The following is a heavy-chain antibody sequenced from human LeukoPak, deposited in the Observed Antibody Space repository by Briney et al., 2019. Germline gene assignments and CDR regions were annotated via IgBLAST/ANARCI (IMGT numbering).Heavy chain of an antibody. CDR3: ARQTGSGLFSLP. CDR1: GGSFSGYY. V-gene: IGHV4-34*01. CDR2: INHSGGT. Sequence: PSETLSLTCAVYGGSFSGYYWSWIRQPPGKGLEWIGEINHSGGTYYNASLKSRVTISVDTSKNQFSPKLSSVTAADTAVYYCARQTGSGLFSLPGGQGTLVTVSS. D-gene: IGHD3-10*01. J-gene: IGHJ4*02.